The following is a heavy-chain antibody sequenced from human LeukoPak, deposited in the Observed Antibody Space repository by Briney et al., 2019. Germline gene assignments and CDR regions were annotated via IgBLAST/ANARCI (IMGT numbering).Heavy chain of an antibody. V-gene: IGHV6-1*01. Sequence: SQTLSLTCAISGDSVSSNNAAWIWIRQSPSRGLEWLGRTYYRSKWYNDYAVSVKSRMTISADTSKNQFSLQVNSVTPADTAVYYCARDWGTLTDGFDIWGQGTMVIVSS. J-gene: IGHJ3*02. CDR3: ARDWGTLTDGFDI. D-gene: IGHD3-16*01. CDR2: TYYRSKWYN. CDR1: GDSVSSNNAA.